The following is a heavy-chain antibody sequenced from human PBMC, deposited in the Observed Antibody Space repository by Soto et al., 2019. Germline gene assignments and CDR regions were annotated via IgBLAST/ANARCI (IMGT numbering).Heavy chain of an antibody. J-gene: IGHJ4*02. CDR1: GGSFTGYF. V-gene: IGHV4-34*01. Sequence: PSETLSLTCAVYGGSFTGYFWSWIRQSPGKGLEWIGEVNHRGETNYSPSLKSRLTISGDTSKSHISLKLRSVTAADTAVYYCARGKRMQLWLKSYFDTWGQGTPVTVSS. CDR3: ARGKRMQLWLKSYFDT. D-gene: IGHD5-18*01. CDR2: VNHRGET.